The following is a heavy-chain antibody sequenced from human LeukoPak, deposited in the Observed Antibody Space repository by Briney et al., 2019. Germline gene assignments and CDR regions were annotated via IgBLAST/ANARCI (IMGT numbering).Heavy chain of an antibody. Sequence: GGTLRLSCAASGFTFSSYAMNWVRQAPGKGLEWVSAINSNGGSTYYADSVKGRFTISRDNSKNTLYLQMNSLRAEDTAVYYCAKIPSYYDILTGYSNSVDYWGQGTLVTVSS. J-gene: IGHJ4*02. CDR1: GFTFSSYA. CDR3: AKIPSYYDILTGYSNSVDY. V-gene: IGHV3-23*01. D-gene: IGHD3-9*01. CDR2: INSNGGST.